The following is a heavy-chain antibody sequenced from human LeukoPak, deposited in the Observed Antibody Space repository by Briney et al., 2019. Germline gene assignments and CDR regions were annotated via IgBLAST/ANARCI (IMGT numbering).Heavy chain of an antibody. J-gene: IGHJ5*02. V-gene: IGHV3-23*01. CDR1: GFTFGSYA. D-gene: IGHD4-17*01. CDR2: ISGSGGST. CDR3: TKDPNGDYIGAFDP. Sequence: GGSLRLPCAASGFTFGSYAMYWVRQAPGKGLEWVSGISGSGGSTFYADSVKGRFTISRDNAKNTLYLQMNSLRADDTAIYYCTKDPNGDYIGAFDPWGQGTLVTVSS.